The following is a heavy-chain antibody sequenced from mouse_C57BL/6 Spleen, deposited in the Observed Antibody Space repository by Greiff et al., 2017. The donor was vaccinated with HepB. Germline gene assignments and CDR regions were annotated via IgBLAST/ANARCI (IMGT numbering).Heavy chain of an antibody. Sequence: VQLQQSGAELVRPGASVTLSCKASGYTFTDYEMHWVKQTPVHGLEWIGAIDPETGGTAYNQKFKGKAILTADKSSSTAYMELRSLTSEDSAVYYCTKNRFDYWGQGTTLTGSS. J-gene: IGHJ2*01. V-gene: IGHV1-15*01. CDR1: GYTFTDYE. CDR2: IDPETGGT. CDR3: TKNRFDY.